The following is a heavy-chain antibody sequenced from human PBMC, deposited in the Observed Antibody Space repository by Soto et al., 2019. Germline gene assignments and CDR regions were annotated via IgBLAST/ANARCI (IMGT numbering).Heavy chain of an antibody. CDR2: IIPIFGTA. D-gene: IGHD5-12*01. Sequence: SVKVSCKASGGTFSSYAISWVRQAPGQGLEWMGGIIPIFGTANYAQKFQGRVTITADESTSTAYMELSSLRSEDTAVYYCARDPGSGYALYYFDFWAQGTLVTVSP. CDR1: GGTFSSYA. J-gene: IGHJ4*02. V-gene: IGHV1-69*13. CDR3: ARDPGSGYALYYFDF.